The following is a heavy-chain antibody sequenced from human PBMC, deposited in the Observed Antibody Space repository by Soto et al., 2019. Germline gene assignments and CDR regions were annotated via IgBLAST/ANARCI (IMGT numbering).Heavy chain of an antibody. CDR3: ARGGTMDFWSGYTTNFDY. D-gene: IGHD3-3*01. J-gene: IGHJ4*02. CDR1: EGNIIDHG. V-gene: IGHV4-59*11. Sequence: TKSHSYSVAEGNIIDHGGSWIRQTPGRGLEWIGYIYYSGSTNYNPSLKSRVTISVDTSKNQFSLKLSSVTAADTAVYYCARGGTMDFWSGYTTNFDYWGQGTLVPVSS. CDR2: IYYSGST.